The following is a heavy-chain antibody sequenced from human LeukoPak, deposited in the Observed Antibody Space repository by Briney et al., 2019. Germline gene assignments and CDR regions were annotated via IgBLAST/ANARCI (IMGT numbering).Heavy chain of an antibody. Sequence: GGSLRLSCAASGFTFSSYWMHWVRQAPGKGLVWVSRINSDGSSTSYADSVKGRFTISRDNAKNTLYLQMNSLRAEDTAVYYCARTTVTSVVWLDPWGQGTLVTVSS. CDR3: ARTTVTSVVWLDP. D-gene: IGHD4-17*01. CDR1: GFTFSSYW. J-gene: IGHJ5*02. CDR2: INSDGSST. V-gene: IGHV3-74*01.